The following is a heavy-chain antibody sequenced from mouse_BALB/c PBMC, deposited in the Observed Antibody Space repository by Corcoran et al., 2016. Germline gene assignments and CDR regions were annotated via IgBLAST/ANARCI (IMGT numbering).Heavy chain of an antibody. CDR1: GYTFTNYG. Sequence: QIQLVQSGPEMKKPGETVKISCKDSGYTFTNYGMNWVKQAPGKGLKWMGWINTYTGEPTYADDFKGRFAFSLETSASTAYLQINNLKNEDMATYFCARTNFLITTVVGSPYYFDYWGQGTTLAVSS. CDR2: INTYTGEP. CDR3: ARTNFLITTVVGSPYYFDY. J-gene: IGHJ2*01. V-gene: IGHV9-1*02. D-gene: IGHD1-1*01.